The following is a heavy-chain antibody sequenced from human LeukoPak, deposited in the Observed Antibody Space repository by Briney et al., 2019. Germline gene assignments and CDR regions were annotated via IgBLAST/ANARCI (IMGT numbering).Heavy chain of an antibody. D-gene: IGHD5-12*01. CDR2: ISSSSSYI. Sequence: GGSLRLSCAASGFTFSSYSMNWVRQAPGKGLEWVSSISSSSSYIYYADSVKGRFTISRDNAKNSLYLQTNSLRAEDTAVYYCARVGPIVATIDDAFDIWGQGTMVTVSS. V-gene: IGHV3-21*01. J-gene: IGHJ3*02. CDR3: ARVGPIVATIDDAFDI. CDR1: GFTFSSYS.